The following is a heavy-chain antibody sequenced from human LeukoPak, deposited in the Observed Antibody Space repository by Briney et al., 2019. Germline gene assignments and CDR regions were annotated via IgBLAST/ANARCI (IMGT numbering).Heavy chain of an antibody. D-gene: IGHD1-26*01. Sequence: GGSLRLSCAASGFTFSDYYMSWIRQAPGKGLEWLSYISSSNTIYSADSVKGRFTISRDNAKNSLFLQMNSLRAEDSAVYYCARDKVVGATTLDYWGQGTLVTVSS. CDR1: GFTFSDYY. CDR2: ISSSNTI. CDR3: ARDKVVGATTLDY. V-gene: IGHV3-69-1*02. J-gene: IGHJ4*02.